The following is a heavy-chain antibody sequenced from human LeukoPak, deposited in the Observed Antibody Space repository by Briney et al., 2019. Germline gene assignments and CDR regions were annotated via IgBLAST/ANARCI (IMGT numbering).Heavy chain of an antibody. D-gene: IGHD3-22*01. CDR2: IYYSGST. CDR1: GGSISIYY. J-gene: IGHJ4*02. CDR3: AAGSESYDSRGYSYYFDY. Sequence: PSETLSLTCTVSGGSISIYYWTWIRQPPGKGLEWIGYIYYSGSTTYNPSPKSRVTISVDTSKTQFSLKLSSVTAADTAVYYCAAGSESYDSRGYSYYFDYWGQGTLVTVSS. V-gene: IGHV4-59*01.